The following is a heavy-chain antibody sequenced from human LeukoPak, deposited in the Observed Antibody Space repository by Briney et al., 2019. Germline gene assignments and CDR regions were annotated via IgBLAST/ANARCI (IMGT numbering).Heavy chain of an antibody. CDR3: ASTTVTAREKYYFEY. CDR2: IYPGDSDT. Sequence: GESLQISCKASGYSITSYWIGWVRQMPGKGLEWMGMIYPGDSDTRYSPSFQGQVTISADKSISTAYLQWSSLKASDTAMYYCASTTVTAREKYYFEYWGQETLVTVSS. CDR1: GYSITSYW. D-gene: IGHD4-17*01. J-gene: IGHJ4*02. V-gene: IGHV5-51*01.